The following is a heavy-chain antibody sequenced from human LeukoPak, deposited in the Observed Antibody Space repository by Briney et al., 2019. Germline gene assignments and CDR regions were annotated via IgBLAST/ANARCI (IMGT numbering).Heavy chain of an antibody. CDR2: INSSGGST. CDR3: ARAGGGKRSFDY. J-gene: IGHJ4*02. CDR1: GYNFPSYY. Sequence: ASVKVSCKASGYNFPSYYVHWVRQAPGQGLEWMGIINSSGGSTSCAQKFQGRVTMTRDTSTSTVYMELSSLRSEDTAVYYCARAGGGKRSFDYWGQGTLVTVSS. V-gene: IGHV1-46*01. D-gene: IGHD4-23*01.